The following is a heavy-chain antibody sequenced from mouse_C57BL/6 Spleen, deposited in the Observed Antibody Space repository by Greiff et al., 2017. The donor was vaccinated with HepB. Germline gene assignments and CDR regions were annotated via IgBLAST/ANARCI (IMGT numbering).Heavy chain of an antibody. V-gene: IGHV1-80*01. CDR2: IYPGDGDT. J-gene: IGHJ1*03. Sequence: QVQLQQSGAELVKPGASVKISCKASGYAFSSYWMNWVKQRPGKGLEWIGQIYPGDGDTNYNGKFKGKATLTADKSSSTAYMQLSSLTSEDSAVYFCARKEDSNYWYFDVWGTGTTVTVSS. D-gene: IGHD2-5*01. CDR3: ARKEDSNYWYFDV. CDR1: GYAFSSYW.